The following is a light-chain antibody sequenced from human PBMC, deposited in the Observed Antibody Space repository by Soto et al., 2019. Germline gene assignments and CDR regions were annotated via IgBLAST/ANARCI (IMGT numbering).Light chain of an antibody. CDR1: SSDVDDFNF. Sequence: QSALTQPASVSGSPGQSITISCTGTSSDVDDFNFVSWYQQHPGKAPKLIIYEVRNRPSGISIRFSGSKSGNTASLTISGLQAEDEANYFCSSYTTTPTPWVFGGGTRLTVL. CDR2: EVR. J-gene: IGLJ3*02. CDR3: SSYTTTPTPWV. V-gene: IGLV2-14*01.